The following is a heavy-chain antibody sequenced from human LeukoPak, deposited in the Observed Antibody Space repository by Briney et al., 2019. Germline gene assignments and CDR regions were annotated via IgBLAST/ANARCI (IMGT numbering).Heavy chain of an antibody. Sequence: ASVKVSCKASGGTFSSYAISWVRQAPGQGLEWMGRIIPILGIANYAQKFQGRVTITADKSTSTAYMELSSLRSEDTAVYYCARVDFEGTYYDSSGYRLDYWAREPWSPSPQ. D-gene: IGHD3-22*01. CDR3: ARVDFEGTYYDSSGYRLDY. J-gene: IGHJ4*02. CDR2: IIPILGIA. V-gene: IGHV1-69*04. CDR1: GGTFSSYA.